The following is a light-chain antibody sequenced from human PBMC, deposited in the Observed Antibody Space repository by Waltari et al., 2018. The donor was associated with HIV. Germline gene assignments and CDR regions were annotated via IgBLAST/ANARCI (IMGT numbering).Light chain of an antibody. V-gene: IGLV1-47*01. Sequence: QSVLTQPPSASGTPGQRVTISCSGSSSNIGRNYVYWYQQVPGTAPNDLVCANNQRPSGVHDLFSGSKSGPTASLAISGLRSEDEAYYYCAAWNDRLGGYVFGTGTKVTV. CDR3: AAWNDRLGGYV. J-gene: IGLJ1*01. CDR1: SSNIGRNY. CDR2: ANN.